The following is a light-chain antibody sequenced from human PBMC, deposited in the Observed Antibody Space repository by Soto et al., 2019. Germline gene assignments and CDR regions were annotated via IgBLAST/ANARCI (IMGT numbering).Light chain of an antibody. Sequence: DIQMTQSPSTLSASVGDRLTITCRASQIISTWLAWYQQKPGKAPKLLIYGASSWQSGVPSRFSGSGSGTEFTLTISSLQPDDFATYYCQQYNSYSLTFGQGTKVDIK. CDR2: GAS. V-gene: IGKV1-5*01. CDR1: QIISTW. J-gene: IGKJ1*01. CDR3: QQYNSYSLT.